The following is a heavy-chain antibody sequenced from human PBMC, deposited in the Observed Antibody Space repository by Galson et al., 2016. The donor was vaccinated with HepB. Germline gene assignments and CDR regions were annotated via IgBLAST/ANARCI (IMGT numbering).Heavy chain of an antibody. D-gene: IGHD3-10*01. CDR1: GYSFTKYA. CDR2: INTRTGSP. V-gene: IGHV7-4-1*02. CDR3: ARNLYYYGSGAKRYFDL. J-gene: IGHJ2*01. Sequence: SVKVSCKASGYSFTKYALNWVRQAPGQGLEWMGWINTRTGSPTYAQGFTGRPVFSLDTSVSTAYLQISSLKAEDTAVYYCARNLYYYGSGAKRYFDLWGRGTLVTVSS.